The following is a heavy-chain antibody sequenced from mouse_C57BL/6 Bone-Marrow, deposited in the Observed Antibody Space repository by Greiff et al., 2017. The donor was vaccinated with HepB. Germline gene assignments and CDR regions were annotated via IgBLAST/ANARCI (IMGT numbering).Heavy chain of an antibody. D-gene: IGHD2-13*01. CDR2: IYPGDGDT. V-gene: IGHV1-82*01. Sequence: QVQLQQSGPELVKPGASVKISCKASGYAFSSSWMNWVKQRPGKGLEWIGRIYPGDGDTNYNGKFKGKATLTADKSSSTAYMQLSSLTSEDSAVYFCARWWLNGYFDYWGQGTTLTVSS. CDR3: ARWWLNGYFDY. J-gene: IGHJ2*01. CDR1: GYAFSSSW.